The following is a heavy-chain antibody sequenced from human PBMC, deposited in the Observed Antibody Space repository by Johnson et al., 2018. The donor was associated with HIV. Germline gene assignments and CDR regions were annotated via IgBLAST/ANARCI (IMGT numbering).Heavy chain of an antibody. J-gene: IGHJ3*02. D-gene: IGHD1-26*01. Sequence: VQLVESGGGLVKPGGSLRLSCAASGFTFSDYYMSWIRQAPGKGLEWVSVFYSDSNTYSSDSVKGRFTISRDNSKNTLYLQMNSLRAEDTAVYYCAKRYSGSLRDTFDIWGQGTMVTVSS. CDR1: GFTFSDYY. V-gene: IGHV3-66*01. CDR3: AKRYSGSLRDTFDI. CDR2: FYSDSNT.